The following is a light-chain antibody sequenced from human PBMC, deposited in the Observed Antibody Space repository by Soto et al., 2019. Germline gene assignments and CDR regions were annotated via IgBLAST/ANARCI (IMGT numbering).Light chain of an antibody. Sequence: DIQMTQSPSSLSASVGDRVTITCQASQDISNYLNWFQQKPGKAPKLLIYDASNLETGVPSRFAGSGSGTDFTLPISSLQPEDIATYYCQQYDNLPWTFGQGTKVEIK. J-gene: IGKJ1*01. CDR1: QDISNY. CDR3: QQYDNLPWT. V-gene: IGKV1-33*01. CDR2: DAS.